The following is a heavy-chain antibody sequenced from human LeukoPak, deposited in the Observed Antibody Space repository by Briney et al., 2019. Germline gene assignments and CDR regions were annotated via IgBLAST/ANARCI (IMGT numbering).Heavy chain of an antibody. CDR3: ARIYDSSGYYVDY. V-gene: IGHV3-21*01. J-gene: IGHJ4*02. CDR2: ISSSSSYI. Sequence: GGSLRLSCAASGFTFSSYSMSWVRQAPGKGLEWVSSISSSSSYIYYADSVKGRFTISRDNAKNSLYLQMNSLRAEDTAVYYCARIYDSSGYYVDYWGQGTLVTVSS. D-gene: IGHD3-22*01. CDR1: GFTFSSYS.